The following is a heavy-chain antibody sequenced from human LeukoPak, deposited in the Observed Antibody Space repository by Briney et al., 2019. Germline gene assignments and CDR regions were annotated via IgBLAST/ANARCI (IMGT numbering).Heavy chain of an antibody. D-gene: IGHD2-15*01. CDR1: GFAFSSYW. V-gene: IGHV3-7*01. Sequence: PGGSLRLSCAASGFAFSSYWMSWVRQAPGKGLEWVANIKQDGSEKYYVDSVKGRFTISRDNAKNSLYLQMNSLRAEDTAVYYCARSHRGGPPPTEYYFDYWGQGTLVTVSS. CDR2: IKQDGSEK. CDR3: ARSHRGGPPPTEYYFDY. J-gene: IGHJ4*02.